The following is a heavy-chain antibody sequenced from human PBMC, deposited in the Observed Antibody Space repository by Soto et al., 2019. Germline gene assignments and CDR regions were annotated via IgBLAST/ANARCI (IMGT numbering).Heavy chain of an antibody. D-gene: IGHD3-10*01. V-gene: IGHV4-4*07. CDR1: GGSISSYY. CDR3: ARAQRLGESSYYLDY. J-gene: IGHJ4*02. Sequence: SETLSLTCTVSGGSISSYYWSWIRQPAGKGLEWIGRIYTSGSTNYNPSVQSRVTMSVDTSKNQFSLKLSSVTAADTAVYYCARAQRLGESSYYLDYWGQGTLVTVSS. CDR2: IYTSGST.